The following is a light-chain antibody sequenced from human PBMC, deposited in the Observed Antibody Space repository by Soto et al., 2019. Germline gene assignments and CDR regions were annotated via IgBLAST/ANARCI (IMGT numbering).Light chain of an antibody. Sequence: QSVLTQPASVSGSPGQSITISCTGTSSDVGFFNYVSWYQQHPGKAPKLMIFEVTNRPSGVSIRFSGSKSGNTASLTISGLQAEDEADYYCCSYAGSYTHVFGTGTKVTVL. V-gene: IGLV2-14*01. CDR2: EVT. J-gene: IGLJ1*01. CDR1: SSDVGFFNY. CDR3: CSYAGSYTHV.